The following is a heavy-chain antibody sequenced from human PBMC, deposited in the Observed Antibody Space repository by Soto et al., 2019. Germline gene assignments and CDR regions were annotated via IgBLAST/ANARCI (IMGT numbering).Heavy chain of an antibody. CDR1: GGSISSYY. V-gene: IGHV4-59*08. J-gene: IGHJ4*02. CDR2: IYYSGST. Sequence: NPSETLSLTCTVSGGSISSYYWSWIRQPPGKGLEWIGYIYYSGSTNYNPSLKSRVTISVDTSKNQFSLKLSSVTAADTAVYYCARHGYSSSSAVDYWGKGTLVTVSS. D-gene: IGHD6-6*01. CDR3: ARHGYSSSSAVDY.